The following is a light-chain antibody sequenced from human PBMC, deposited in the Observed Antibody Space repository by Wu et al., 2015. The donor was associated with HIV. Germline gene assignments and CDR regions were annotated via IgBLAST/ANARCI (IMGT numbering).Light chain of an antibody. J-gene: IGKJ1*01. V-gene: IGKV1-39*01. CDR3: QHYEGFPWA. CDR2: TAS. Sequence: DIQMTQSPSSLSASVGDRVTITCRASESISSYLNWYQQKPGKAPKLLMFTASTLQSGVPSRFSGSGSGTDFTLTISSLQPEDFATYYCQHYEGFPWAFGQGTKVEI. CDR1: ESISSY.